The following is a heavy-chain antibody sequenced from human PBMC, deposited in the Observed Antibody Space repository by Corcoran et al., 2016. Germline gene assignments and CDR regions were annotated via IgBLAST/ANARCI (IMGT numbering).Heavy chain of an antibody. CDR3: ARDRAGGGYYDSSGYYLMDV. D-gene: IGHD3-22*01. CDR1: GGSISSYY. Sequence: QVQLQESGPGLVKPSETLSLTCTVSGGSISSYYWSWIRPPPGKGLEWIGYIYYSGSTNYNPSLKSRVTISVDTSKNQFSLKLSSVTAADTAVYYCARDRAGGGYYDSSGYYLMDVWGQGTTVTVSS. V-gene: IGHV4-59*01. CDR2: IYYSGST. J-gene: IGHJ6*02.